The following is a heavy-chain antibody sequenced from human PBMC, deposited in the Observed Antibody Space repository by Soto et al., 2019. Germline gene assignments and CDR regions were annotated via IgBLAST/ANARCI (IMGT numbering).Heavy chain of an antibody. CDR1: GGSISSGGYY. J-gene: IGHJ6*02. CDR3: AREMADPESDYYYGMDV. CDR2: IYYSGST. V-gene: IGHV4-31*03. D-gene: IGHD6-19*01. Sequence: QVQLQESGPGLVKPSQTLSLTCTVSGGSISSGGYYWSWIRQHPGKGLEWIGYIYYSGSTYYNPSLKSRVTISVDTSKNQFSLKLSSVTAADTAVYYCAREMADPESDYYYGMDVWGQGTTVTVSS.